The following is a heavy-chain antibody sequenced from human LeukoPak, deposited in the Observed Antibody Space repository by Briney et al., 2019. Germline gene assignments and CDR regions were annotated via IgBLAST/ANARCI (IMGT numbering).Heavy chain of an antibody. CDR1: GFTFSSYG. CDR2: TWHDGSEK. V-gene: IGHV3-33*06. CDR3: AKARSVDTAMVN. Sequence: GGSLRLSCAASGFTFSSYGMHWVRQAPGKGLEWVAVTWHDGSEKYYADSVKGRFTISRDNSKNTLYLQMNSLRAEDTAVYYCAKARSVDTAMVNWGQGTLVTVSS. J-gene: IGHJ4*02. D-gene: IGHD5-18*01.